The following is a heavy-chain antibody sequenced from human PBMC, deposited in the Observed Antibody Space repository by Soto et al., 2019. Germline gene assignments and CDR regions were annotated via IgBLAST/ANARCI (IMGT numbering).Heavy chain of an antibody. Sequence: QVQLVESGGGVVQPGRSLRLSCAASGFTFSSYAMHWVRQAPGKGLEWVAVISYDGSNKYYADSVKGRFTISRDNSKNTLYLQMNSLRAEDTAVYYCARGSITMIVVVDWPPNDAFDIWGQGTMVTVSS. CDR3: ARGSITMIVVVDWPPNDAFDI. V-gene: IGHV3-30-3*01. CDR1: GFTFSSYA. CDR2: ISYDGSNK. J-gene: IGHJ3*02. D-gene: IGHD3-22*01.